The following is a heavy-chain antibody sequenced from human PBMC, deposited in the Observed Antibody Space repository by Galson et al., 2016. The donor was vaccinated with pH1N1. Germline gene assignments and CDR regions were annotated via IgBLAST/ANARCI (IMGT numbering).Heavy chain of an antibody. J-gene: IGHJ3*02. V-gene: IGHV4-61*02. CDR2: IYPSGGT. CDR3: ARDAAHSGTYYVAFDT. D-gene: IGHD1-26*01. CDR1: GGSINSDNYY. Sequence: LSLTCTVSGGSINSDNYYWSWIRQPAGEGLEWIGRIYPSGGTNYNPSLKSRVTISVDTSKNQFSLKLSSVTAADTAVYYCARDAAHSGTYYVAFDTWGQGTIVTVSS.